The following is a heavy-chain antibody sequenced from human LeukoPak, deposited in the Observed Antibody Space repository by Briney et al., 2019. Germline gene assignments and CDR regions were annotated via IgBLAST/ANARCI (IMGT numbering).Heavy chain of an antibody. CDR3: ASRRVVDTAMDY. D-gene: IGHD5-18*01. V-gene: IGHV4-30-4*01. CDR2: IYYIGSP. Sequence: PTQTLSLTCTVSGGSISSGDYYWSWIRQPPGKGLEWIGYIYYIGSPNYNPSLKSRVTISIDTSKNQFSLKLSSVTAADTAIYYCASRRVVDTAMDYWGQGTLVTVSS. J-gene: IGHJ4*02. CDR1: GGSISSGDYY.